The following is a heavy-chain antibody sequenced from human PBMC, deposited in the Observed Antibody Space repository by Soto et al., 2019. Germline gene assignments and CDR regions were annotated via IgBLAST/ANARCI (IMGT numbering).Heavy chain of an antibody. V-gene: IGHV4-59*08. Sequence: PSETLSLTCTVSGGSISSYYWSWIRQPPGKGLEWIGYIYYSGSTNYNPSLKSRVTISVDTSNNQFSLKLSSVTAADTAVYYCARHLYYYYMDVWGKGTTVTVTS. CDR2: IYYSGST. J-gene: IGHJ6*03. CDR1: GGSISSYY. CDR3: ARHLYYYYMDV.